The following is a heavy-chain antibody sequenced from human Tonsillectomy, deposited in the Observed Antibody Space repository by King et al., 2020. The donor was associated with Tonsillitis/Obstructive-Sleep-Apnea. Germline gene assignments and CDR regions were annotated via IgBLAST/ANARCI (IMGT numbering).Heavy chain of an antibody. D-gene: IGHD1-26*01. CDR2: FSCSGSTM. V-gene: IGHV3-48*02. CDR3: ARAGGGSPMGY. CDR1: GFIFSTYS. Sequence: VQLVESGGGLVQPGGSLRLSCAASGFIFSTYSMNWVRQAPGKGLEWVSYFSCSGSTMYYADSVKGRFTISRDNAKNSLYLQMNSLGDEDTAVYYCARAGGGSPMGYWGQGTLVTVSS. J-gene: IGHJ4*02.